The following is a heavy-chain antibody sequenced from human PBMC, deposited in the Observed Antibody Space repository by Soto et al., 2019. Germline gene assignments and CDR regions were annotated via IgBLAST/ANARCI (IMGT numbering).Heavy chain of an antibody. CDR1: GFTFSSYA. CDR2: ISGSGGST. V-gene: IGHV3-23*01. Sequence: GGSLTLSCAASGFTFSSYAMSWVRQAPGKGLEWVSAISGSGGSTYYADSVKGRFTISRDNSKNTLYLQMNSLRAEDTAVYYCARGGCIGGSCYLDYNGEVVWCPGPRFTVSS. CDR3: ARGGCIGGSCYLDYNGEVV. J-gene: IGHJ6*02. D-gene: IGHD2-15*01.